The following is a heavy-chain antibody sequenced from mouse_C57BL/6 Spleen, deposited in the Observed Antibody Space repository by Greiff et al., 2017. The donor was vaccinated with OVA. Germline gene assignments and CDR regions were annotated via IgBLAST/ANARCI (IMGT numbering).Heavy chain of an antibody. CDR1: GYSITSDY. D-gene: IGHD2-3*01. CDR3: ARYGGWLLPYDFDY. Sequence: VQLVESGPGLAKPSQTLSLTCSVTGYSITSDYWNWIRKFPGHKLEYMGYISYSGSTYYIPSLKSRISITRDTSKNQYYLQLNSVTTEDTSTYYCARYGGWLLPYDFDYWGQGTTRTVAS. V-gene: IGHV3-8*01. CDR2: ISYSGST. J-gene: IGHJ2*01.